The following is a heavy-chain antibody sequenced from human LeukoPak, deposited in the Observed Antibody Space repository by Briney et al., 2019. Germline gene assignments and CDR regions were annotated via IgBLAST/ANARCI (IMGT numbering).Heavy chain of an antibody. CDR2: IYTSGST. Sequence: SETLSLTCTVSGGSISSYYWSWIRQPAGKGLEWIGRIYTSGSTNYNPSLKSRVTISVDTSKNQFSLKLSSVTAADTAVYYCARGSDYYDSSGYCIDYWGQGTLVTVSS. J-gene: IGHJ4*02. V-gene: IGHV4-4*07. D-gene: IGHD3-22*01. CDR1: GGSISSYY. CDR3: ARGSDYYDSSGYCIDY.